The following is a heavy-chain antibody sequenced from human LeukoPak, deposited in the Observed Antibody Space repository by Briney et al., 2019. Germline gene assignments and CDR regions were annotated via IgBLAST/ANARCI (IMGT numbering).Heavy chain of an antibody. J-gene: IGHJ4*02. V-gene: IGHV4-61*01. CDR3: ARVTGYMIEDYFDY. Sequence: SETLSLTCTVSGVSISSSSYYWSWIRQPPGKGLEWIGYIYYSGSTNYNPSLKSRVTISVKTSKNQFSLKLSSVTAADTAVYYCARVTGYMIEDYFDYWGQGTLVTVSS. CDR1: GVSISSSSYY. CDR2: IYYSGST. D-gene: IGHD3-22*01.